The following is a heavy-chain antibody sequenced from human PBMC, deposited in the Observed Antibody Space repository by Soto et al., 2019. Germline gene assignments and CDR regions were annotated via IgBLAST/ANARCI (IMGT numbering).Heavy chain of an antibody. CDR2: IYSTGST. Sequence: KTSETLSLTCTVSCGSIKNYYWSWIRQPAGKGLEWIGRIYSTGSTNYNASLKSRVTMSVDTSNNQFSLRLRSVTAADTAVYYCARDEYYDSNKWFDTWGKGTVVTVSS. D-gene: IGHD3-22*01. J-gene: IGHJ5*02. V-gene: IGHV4-4*07. CDR3: ARDEYYDSNKWFDT. CDR1: CGSIKNYY.